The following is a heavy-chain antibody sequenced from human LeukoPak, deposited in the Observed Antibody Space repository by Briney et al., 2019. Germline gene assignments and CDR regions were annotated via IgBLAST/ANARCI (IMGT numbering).Heavy chain of an antibody. CDR1: GFTFSSYG. V-gene: IGHV3-23*01. J-gene: IGHJ3*02. CDR2: ISGSGGST. CDR3: ARHRSGGSQDDAFDI. Sequence: GGTLRLSCAASGFTFSSYGMSWVRQAPGKGLEGVSAISGSGGSTYYADSVKGRFTISRDNSKNTLYLQMNSLRDEDTAVYYCARHRSGGSQDDAFDIWGQGTLVTVSS. D-gene: IGHD2-15*01.